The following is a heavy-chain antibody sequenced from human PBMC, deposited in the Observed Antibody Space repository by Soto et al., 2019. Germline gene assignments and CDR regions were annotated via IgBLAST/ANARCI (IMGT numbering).Heavy chain of an antibody. CDR3: ARGQVGRDTAMVTNWFDP. D-gene: IGHD5-18*01. CDR1: GGTFSSYA. V-gene: IGHV1-69*01. J-gene: IGHJ5*02. CDR2: IIPIFGTA. Sequence: QVQLVQSGAEVKKPGSSVKVSCKASGGTFSSYAISWVRQAPGQGLEWMGGIIPIFGTANYAQKFQGRVTITADESTSTAYMELSSLRSEDTAMYYCARGQVGRDTAMVTNWFDPWGQGTLVTVSS.